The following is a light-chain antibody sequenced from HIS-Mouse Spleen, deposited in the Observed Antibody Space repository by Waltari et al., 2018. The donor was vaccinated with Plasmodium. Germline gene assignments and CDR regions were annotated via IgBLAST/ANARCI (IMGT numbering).Light chain of an antibody. CDR3: QQYNSYWT. CDR2: KAS. J-gene: IGKJ1*01. V-gene: IGKV1-5*03. Sequence: DIQMTQSPSTLSASVGDRVTITCRASQSISSWLAWYQQKPGKAPKRLIYKASSLESGVPSRFSGSGSGTEFTLTISSLQPYDFATYYYQQYNSYWTFGQGTKVEIK. CDR1: QSISSW.